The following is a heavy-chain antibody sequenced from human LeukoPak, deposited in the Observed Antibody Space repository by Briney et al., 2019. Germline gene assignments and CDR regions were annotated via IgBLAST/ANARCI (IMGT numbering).Heavy chain of an antibody. CDR2: IIPILGIA. CDR3: ARGIVVVVAATLEDYYFDY. D-gene: IGHD2-15*01. J-gene: IGHJ4*02. CDR1: GGAFSSYA. V-gene: IGHV1-69*04. Sequence: SVKVSCKAPGGAFSSYAIRWVRQAPGQGLEWMGRIIPILGIANYAQKFQGRVTITADKSTSTAYMELSSLRSEDTAVYYCARGIVVVVAATLEDYYFDYWGQGTLVTVSS.